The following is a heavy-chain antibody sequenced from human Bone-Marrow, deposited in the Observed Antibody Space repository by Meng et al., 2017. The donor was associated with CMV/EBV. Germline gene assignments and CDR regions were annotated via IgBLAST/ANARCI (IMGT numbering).Heavy chain of an antibody. Sequence: GESLKISCAASGFTFNSYSMNWVRQAPGKGLEWVSSISTSGNYIYCADSLKGRFTISKDNAKNSLYLQMNSLRGEDTAVYFCARDSVPAHKTGDFHDYFYGMDVWGQGTTVTVSS. CDR2: ISTSGNYI. D-gene: IGHD2-2*01. V-gene: IGHV3-21*01. CDR3: ARDSVPAHKTGDFHDYFYGMDV. CDR1: GFTFNSYS. J-gene: IGHJ6*02.